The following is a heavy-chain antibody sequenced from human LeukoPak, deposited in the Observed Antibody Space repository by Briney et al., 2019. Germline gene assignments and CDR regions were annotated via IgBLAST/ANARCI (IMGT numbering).Heavy chain of an antibody. CDR2: IYTTGST. J-gene: IGHJ4*02. CDR3: AGPDDTFGGVIVFDY. CDR1: GDSISSGTYY. D-gene: IGHD3-16*02. V-gene: IGHV4-61*02. Sequence: SETLSLTCTVSGDSISSGTYYWSWIRQPAGKGLEWIGRIYTTGSTNYNPSLKSRVTISVDPSKNQFFLKLTSMTAADTAVYYCAGPDDTFGGVIVFDYWGQGTQVTVSS.